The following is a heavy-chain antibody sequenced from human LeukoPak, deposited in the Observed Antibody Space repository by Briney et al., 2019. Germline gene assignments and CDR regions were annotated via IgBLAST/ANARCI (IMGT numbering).Heavy chain of an antibody. CDR3: ARNAVGSSSSWYANWFDP. CDR2: MNPNSGNT. D-gene: IGHD6-13*01. CDR1: GYTFTSYD. V-gene: IGHV1-8*01. Sequence: ASVTVSCKASGYTFTSYDINWVRQATGQGLEWMGWMNPNSGNTGYAQKFQGRVTMTRNTSISTAYMELSSLRSEDTAVYYCARNAVGSSSSWYANWFDPWGQGTLVTVSS. J-gene: IGHJ5*02.